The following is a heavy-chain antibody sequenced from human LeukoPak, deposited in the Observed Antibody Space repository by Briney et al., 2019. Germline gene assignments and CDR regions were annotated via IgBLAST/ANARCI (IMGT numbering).Heavy chain of an antibody. CDR2: ISGSGGST. Sequence: ETLSLTCAVYGGSFTTYYGTWIRQAPGKGLEWVSAISGSGGSTYYADSVKGRFTISRDNSKNTLYLQMNSLRAEDTAVYYCAKAGRPYCGGDCYSDYWGQGTLVTVSS. V-gene: IGHV3-23*01. D-gene: IGHD2-21*02. J-gene: IGHJ4*02. CDR1: GGSFTTYY. CDR3: AKAGRPYCGGDCYSDY.